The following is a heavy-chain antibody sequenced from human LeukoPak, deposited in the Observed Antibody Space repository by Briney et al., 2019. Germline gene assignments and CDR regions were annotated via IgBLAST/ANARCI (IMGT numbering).Heavy chain of an antibody. J-gene: IGHJ4*02. CDR1: GGSISSSNW. CDR3: ARDRVYYYGSGSAFDY. V-gene: IGHV4-4*02. Sequence: SETLSLTCAVSGGSISSSNWWSWVRQPPGKGLEWIGEIYHSGSTNYNPSLKSRVTISVDKSKNQFSLKLSSVTAADTAVYYCARDRVYYYGSGSAFDYWGQGTLVTVSS. CDR2: IYHSGST. D-gene: IGHD3-10*01.